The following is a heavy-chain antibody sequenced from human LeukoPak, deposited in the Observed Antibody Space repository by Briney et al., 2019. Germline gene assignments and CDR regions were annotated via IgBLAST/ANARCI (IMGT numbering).Heavy chain of an antibody. D-gene: IGHD3-9*01. CDR3: ARDDGNYDILTGPDY. CDR2: IYYSGST. V-gene: IGHV4-39*07. CDR1: GGSISSSSYY. J-gene: IGHJ4*02. Sequence: SETLSLTCTVSGGSISSSSYYWGWIRQPPGKGLEWIGSIYYSGSTYYNPSLKSRVTISVDTSKNQFSLKLSSVTAADTAVYYCARDDGNYDILTGPDYWGQGTLVTVSS.